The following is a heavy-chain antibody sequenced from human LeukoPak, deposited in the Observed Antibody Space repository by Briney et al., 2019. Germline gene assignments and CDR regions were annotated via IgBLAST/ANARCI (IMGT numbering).Heavy chain of an antibody. D-gene: IGHD6-13*01. J-gene: IGHJ4*02. CDR2: MNPNSGNT. CDR3: AKAEGYSSSWYEYAYFDY. CDR1: GYTFTSYD. Sequence: ASVKVSCKASGYTFTSYDINWVRQATGQGLEWMGWMNPNSGNTGYAQKFQGRVTMTRNTSISTAYMELSSLRAEDTAVYYCAKAEGYSSSWYEYAYFDYWGQGTLVTVSS. V-gene: IGHV1-8*01.